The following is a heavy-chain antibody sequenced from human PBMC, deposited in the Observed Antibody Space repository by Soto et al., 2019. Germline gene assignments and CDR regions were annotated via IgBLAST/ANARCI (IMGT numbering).Heavy chain of an antibody. D-gene: IGHD1-26*01. CDR2: IHNDGSRT. V-gene: IGHV3-74*01. J-gene: IGHJ3*02. Sequence: PVGSLRLSCAGSGFSFSSFWMHWARQAPGKGLVWVAHIHNDGSRTSYADSVKGRFTISRDNAKNTLYLQMNSLRAEDTAMYYCARDFGEVGSSAAFDIWGQGTMVTVSS. CDR1: GFSFSSFW. CDR3: ARDFGEVGSSAAFDI.